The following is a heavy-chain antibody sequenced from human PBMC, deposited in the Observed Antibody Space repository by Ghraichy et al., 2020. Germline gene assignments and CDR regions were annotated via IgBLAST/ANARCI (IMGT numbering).Heavy chain of an antibody. CDR3: ARGDDNVISSLFNI. Sequence: GGSLRLSCATSGFTFSRYGMHWVRQAPGKGLEWVAFIRHDGSNKYYADSVKGRFTISRDSSKNTLYLQMNSLRADDAAVYFCARGDDNVISSLFNIWGQGTTVTVSS. CDR1: GFTFSRYG. V-gene: IGHV3-30*02. D-gene: IGHD1-1*01. J-gene: IGHJ3*02. CDR2: IRHDGSNK.